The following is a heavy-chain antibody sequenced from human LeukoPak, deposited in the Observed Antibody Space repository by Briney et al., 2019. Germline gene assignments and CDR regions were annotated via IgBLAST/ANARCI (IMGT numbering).Heavy chain of an antibody. CDR2: ISDSGNT. Sequence: SQTLSLTCTVSGGPINTGYYWNWIRLHPEKGLEWIGQISDSGNTNYNPSLKGRVSMSVDTSQNQFSLKLSSVTAADTAVYYCARGDDHFDDWSQRSLVTVSS. V-gene: IGHV4-31*03. CDR3: ARGDDHFDD. J-gene: IGHJ4*02. CDR1: GGPINTGYY.